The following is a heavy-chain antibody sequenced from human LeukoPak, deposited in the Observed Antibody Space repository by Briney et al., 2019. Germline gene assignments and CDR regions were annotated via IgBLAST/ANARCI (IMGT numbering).Heavy chain of an antibody. J-gene: IGHJ4*02. CDR3: ARGSSGSGSYSLDY. V-gene: IGHV3-66*01. Sequence: PGGSLRLSCAASGFTVSSNYMSWVRQAPGKGLEWVSVIYSGGSTYYADSVKGRFTISRDNSKNTLYLQMNSLRAEDTAVYYCARGSSGSGSYSLDYWGQGTLVTVSS. CDR2: IYSGGST. CDR1: GFTVSSNY. D-gene: IGHD3-10*01.